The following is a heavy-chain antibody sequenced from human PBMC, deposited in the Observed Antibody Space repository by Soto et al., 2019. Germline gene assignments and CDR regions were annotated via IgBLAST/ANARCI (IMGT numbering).Heavy chain of an antibody. J-gene: IGHJ6*02. Sequence: SETLSLTCAVYGGSFSGYYWSWIRQPPGKGLEWIGEINHSGSTNYNPSLKSRVTISVDTSKNQFSLKLSSVTAADTAVYYCARPYGSGTKRFEGHRYYYGMDVWGQGTTVTVSS. V-gene: IGHV4-34*01. CDR3: ARPYGSGTKRFEGHRYYYGMDV. D-gene: IGHD3-10*01. CDR1: GGSFSGYY. CDR2: INHSGST.